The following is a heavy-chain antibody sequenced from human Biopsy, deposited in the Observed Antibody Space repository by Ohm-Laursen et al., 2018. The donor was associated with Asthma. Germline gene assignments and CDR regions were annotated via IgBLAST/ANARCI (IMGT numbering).Heavy chain of an antibody. J-gene: IGHJ6*02. CDR2: ISPIFGSI. CDR3: AKASCYYISCDLDV. V-gene: IGHV1-69*13. CDR1: GGTLNNYA. Sequence: GASVKVSCKASGGTLNNYAINWVRQAPGQGLEWMGGISPIFGSIKYAEKFQGRVTLTADVFTNTAHMELTSLRSDDTAVLYCAKASCYYISCDLDVWGQGTTVSVSS.